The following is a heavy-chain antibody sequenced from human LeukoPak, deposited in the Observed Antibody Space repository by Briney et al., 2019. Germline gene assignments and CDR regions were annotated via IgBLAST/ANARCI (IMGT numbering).Heavy chain of an antibody. CDR1: GFTFSSYS. D-gene: IGHD6-13*01. V-gene: IGHV3-21*01. CDR3: ARNQKGAKYTSSWSPWFAP. J-gene: IGHJ5*02. CDR2: ISSSSSYI. Sequence: PGGSLRLSCAASGFTFSSYSMNWVRQAPGKGLEWVSSISSSSSYIYYADSVKGRFTISRDNAKNSLYLQMNSLRAEDTAVYYCARNQKGAKYTSSWSPWFAPGGQEPLVTVP.